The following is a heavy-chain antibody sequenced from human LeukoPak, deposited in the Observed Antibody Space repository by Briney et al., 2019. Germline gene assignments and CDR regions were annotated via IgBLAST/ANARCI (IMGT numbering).Heavy chain of an antibody. CDR3: AKGDSSSWQRGYYFDY. V-gene: IGHV3-48*01. CDR1: GFSFSRYS. J-gene: IGHJ4*02. Sequence: GGSLRLSCTASGFSFSRYSMNWVRQAPGKGLGWISYISSDGSTIYYADSVKGRFTISRDNARNSLYLQMNSLRAEDMALYYCAKGDSSSWQRGYYFDYWGQGTLVTVSS. D-gene: IGHD6-13*01. CDR2: ISSDGSTI.